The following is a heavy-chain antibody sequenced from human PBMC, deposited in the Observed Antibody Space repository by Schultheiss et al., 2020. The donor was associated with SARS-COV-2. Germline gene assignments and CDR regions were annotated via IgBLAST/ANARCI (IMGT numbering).Heavy chain of an antibody. J-gene: IGHJ6*03. D-gene: IGHD3-3*01. CDR1: GGSISSSSYY. CDR2: INHSGST. CDR3: ARGSYDFWSSYYYYYMDV. Sequence: SETLSLTCTVSGGSISSSSYYWGWIRQPPGKGLEWIGEINHSGSTNYNPSLKSRVTISVDTSKNQFSLKLSSVTAADTAVYYCARGSYDFWSSYYYYYMDVWGKGTTVTVSS. V-gene: IGHV4-39*07.